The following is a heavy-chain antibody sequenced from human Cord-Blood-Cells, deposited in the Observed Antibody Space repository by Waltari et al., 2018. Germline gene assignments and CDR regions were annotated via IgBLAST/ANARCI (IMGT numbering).Heavy chain of an antibody. Sequence: QVQLVESGGGVVQPGRSLRLSCAASGFTFSSYGMHWVRQAPGKGRGGVAFIWYVGSNKSDAASVKGRFTISRDNSKNTLYLQMNSLRAEDTAVYYCARGRLLGIYAFDIWGQGTMVTVSS. J-gene: IGHJ3*02. CDR3: ARGRLLGIYAFDI. D-gene: IGHD7-27*01. CDR2: IWYVGSNK. V-gene: IGHV3-33*01. CDR1: GFTFSSYG.